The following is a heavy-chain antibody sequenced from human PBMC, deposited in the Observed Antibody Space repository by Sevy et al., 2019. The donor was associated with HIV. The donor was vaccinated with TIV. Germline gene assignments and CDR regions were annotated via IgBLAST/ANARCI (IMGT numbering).Heavy chain of an antibody. CDR2: IFYTAST. Sequence: SETLSLTCTVSGDSISSSSYYWGWIRQPPGKGLECIGTIFYTASTYYNPSLKSPVIISIDTSKNQFSLKLSSVTAADTALYYCARLPYGDYSNWFDPWGQGILVTVSS. D-gene: IGHD4-17*01. CDR3: ARLPYGDYSNWFDP. V-gene: IGHV4-39*01. J-gene: IGHJ5*02. CDR1: GDSISSSSYY.